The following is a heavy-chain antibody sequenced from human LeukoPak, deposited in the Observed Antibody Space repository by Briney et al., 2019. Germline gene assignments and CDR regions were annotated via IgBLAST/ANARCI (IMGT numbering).Heavy chain of an antibody. Sequence: GGSLRLSCAASGFTFSSYAMHWVRKAPGKGLEWVAVISYDGSNKYYADSVKGRFTISRDNAKNSLYLQMNSLRAEDTAVYYCARSGSYYSPIDYWGQGTLVTVSS. D-gene: IGHD3-22*01. J-gene: IGHJ4*02. V-gene: IGHV3-30*04. CDR2: ISYDGSNK. CDR1: GFTFSSYA. CDR3: ARSGSYYSPIDY.